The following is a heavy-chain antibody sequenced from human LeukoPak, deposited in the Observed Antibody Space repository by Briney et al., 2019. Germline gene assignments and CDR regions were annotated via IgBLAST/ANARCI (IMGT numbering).Heavy chain of an antibody. Sequence: GGSLRLSCVASGFTFSNYAMHWVRQAPGKGLDWVAVISSADNNRYYGDSVKGRFTISRDNAKNSLYLQMNSLRAEDTAVYYCARKGYDSSGYYFYFQHWGQGTLVTVSS. J-gene: IGHJ1*01. D-gene: IGHD3-22*01. CDR3: ARKGYDSSGYYFYFQH. CDR2: ISSADNNR. V-gene: IGHV3-30*07. CDR1: GFTFSNYA.